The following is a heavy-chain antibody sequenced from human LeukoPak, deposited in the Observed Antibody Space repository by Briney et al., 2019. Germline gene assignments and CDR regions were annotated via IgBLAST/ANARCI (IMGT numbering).Heavy chain of an antibody. CDR1: GYTFTTYS. CDR3: ARDLDYYGSGSFFNI. CDR2: INPNSGGT. J-gene: IGHJ3*02. V-gene: IGHV1-2*02. Sequence: ASVKVSCKASGYTFTTYSMHWVRQAPGQGLEWMGWINPNSGGTNYAQKFQGRVTMTRDTSITTAYMELSRLRSDDTAVYYCARDLDYYGSGSFFNIWGQGTMVTVAS. D-gene: IGHD3-10*01.